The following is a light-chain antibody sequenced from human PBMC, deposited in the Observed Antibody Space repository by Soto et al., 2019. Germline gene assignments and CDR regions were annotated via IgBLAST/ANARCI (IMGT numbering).Light chain of an antibody. CDR3: MQGTHWPIT. V-gene: IGKV2-30*02. Sequence: DVVMTHTPLSLLVTIGQPASISCRSNQSLVHSDGIAYFSWFQQRPGRSPRRLIYKVSNRDSGVPARFSGSGSGTDFALKISRVEAEDVGVYYCMQGTHWPITFGQGTRLVIK. CDR1: QSLVHSDGIAY. CDR2: KVS. J-gene: IGKJ5*01.